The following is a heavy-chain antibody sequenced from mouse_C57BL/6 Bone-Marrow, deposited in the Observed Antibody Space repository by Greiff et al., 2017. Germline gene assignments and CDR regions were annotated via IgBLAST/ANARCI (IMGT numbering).Heavy chain of an antibody. CDR1: GFTFSDYY. D-gene: IGHD2-2*01. Sequence: EVQRVESEGGLVQPGSSMKLSCTASGFTFSDYYMAWVRQVPEKGLEWVANINYDGSSTYYLDSLKSRFIISRDNAKNILYLQMSSLKSEDTATYYCARDYYGFFAYWGQGTLVTVSA. V-gene: IGHV5-16*01. J-gene: IGHJ3*01. CDR2: INYDGSST. CDR3: ARDYYGFFAY.